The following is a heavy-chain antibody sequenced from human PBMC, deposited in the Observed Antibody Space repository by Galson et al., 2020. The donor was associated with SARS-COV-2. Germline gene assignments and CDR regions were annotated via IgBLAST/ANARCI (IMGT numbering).Heavy chain of an antibody. J-gene: IGHJ4*02. D-gene: IGHD2-2*01. CDR3: ARENVAVPGVDH. V-gene: IGHV3-7*01. CDR1: GFTISYYW. CDR2: IKKDGSEK. Sequence: GGSLRLSCAASGFTISYYWMSWVRQAPGKGLEWVANIKKDGSEKHYADSVKGRFTISRDNAKNSVYLQMNSLGPEDTAMYYCARENVAVPGVDHWGQGTLVTVSS.